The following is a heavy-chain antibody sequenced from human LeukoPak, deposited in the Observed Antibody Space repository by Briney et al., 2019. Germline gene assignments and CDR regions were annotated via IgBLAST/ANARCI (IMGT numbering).Heavy chain of an antibody. D-gene: IGHD6-19*01. CDR2: ISDDGRTT. V-gene: IGHV3-30*18. CDR3: AKGAKQWLVRAWGRYFDY. CDR1: GFTFNSYG. Sequence: GGSLRLSCAAPGFTFNSYGIHWVRQAPGKGLEWVAVISDDGRTTYYADSVKGRFTISRDNSKNTLYLQMNSLRAEDTAVYYCAKGAKQWLVRAWGRYFDYWGQGTLVTVSS. J-gene: IGHJ4*02.